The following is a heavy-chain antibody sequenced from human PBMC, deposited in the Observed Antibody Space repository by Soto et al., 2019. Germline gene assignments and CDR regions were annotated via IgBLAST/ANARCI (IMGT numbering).Heavy chain of an antibody. Sequence: PSETLSLTCTVSGGSISSSSYYWGWIRQPPGKGLEWIGSIYYSGSTYYNPSLKSRVTISVDTSKNQFSLKLSSVTAADTAVYYCARLAYSSGWYQGYYYMDAWGKGTTLTISS. CDR1: GGSISSSSYY. CDR2: IYYSGST. J-gene: IGHJ6*03. D-gene: IGHD6-19*01. V-gene: IGHV4-39*01. CDR3: ARLAYSSGWYQGYYYMDA.